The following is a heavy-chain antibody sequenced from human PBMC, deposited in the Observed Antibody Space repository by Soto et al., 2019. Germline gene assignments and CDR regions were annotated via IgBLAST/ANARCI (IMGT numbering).Heavy chain of an antibody. Sequence: SVKVSCKASGGTFSSYAISWVRQAPGQGLEWMGGIIPIFGTANYAQKFQGRVTITADESTSTAYMELSSLRSEDTAVYYCARGLLAAVAGTSGLYVWGQGTTVTFSS. CDR2: IIPIFGTA. CDR3: ARGLLAAVAGTSGLYV. V-gene: IGHV1-69*13. D-gene: IGHD6-19*01. CDR1: GGTFSSYA. J-gene: IGHJ6*02.